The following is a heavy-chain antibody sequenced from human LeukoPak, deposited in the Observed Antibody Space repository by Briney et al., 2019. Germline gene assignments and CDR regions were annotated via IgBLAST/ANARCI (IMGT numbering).Heavy chain of an antibody. CDR3: APSGAYSNFDH. CDR1: GFTFIAFW. D-gene: IGHD4-11*01. CDR2: IKQDGSET. Sequence: PGGSLRLSCAASGFTFIAFWMSWVRQAPGKGLEWVANIKQDGSETHYVDSVRGRFTISRDNAKNSLYLQMNSLRAEDTAVYYCAPSGAYSNFDHWGQGTLVTVSS. V-gene: IGHV3-7*01. J-gene: IGHJ4*02.